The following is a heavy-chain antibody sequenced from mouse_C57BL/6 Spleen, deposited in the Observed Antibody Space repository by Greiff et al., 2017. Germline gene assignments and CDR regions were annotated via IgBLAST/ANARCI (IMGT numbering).Heavy chain of an antibody. CDR2: ISNLAYSN. CDR3: AREGYEDYDASWFAY. D-gene: IGHD2-4*01. J-gene: IGHJ3*01. Sequence: EVKVVESGGGLVQPGGSLKLSCAASGFTFSDYGMAWVRQAPRKGPEWVAFISNLAYSNYYADTVTGRFTIARENAKNTLYLEMSSRRSEDTAMYYCAREGYEDYDASWFAYWGQGTLVTVSA. V-gene: IGHV5-15*01. CDR1: GFTFSDYG.